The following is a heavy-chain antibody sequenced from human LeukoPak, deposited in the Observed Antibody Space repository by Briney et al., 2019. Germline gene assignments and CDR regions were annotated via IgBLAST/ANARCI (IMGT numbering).Heavy chain of an antibody. V-gene: IGHV3-9*01. Sequence: RTGGSLRLSCAASGFTFDDYAMHWVRQAPGKGLEWVSGISWNSGSIGYADSVKGRFTISRDNAKNSLYLQMNSLRAEDTALYYCAKAGGSVTTRSHFDYWGQGTLATVSS. CDR2: ISWNSGSI. D-gene: IGHD4-17*01. CDR1: GFTFDDYA. J-gene: IGHJ4*02. CDR3: AKAGGSVTTRSHFDY.